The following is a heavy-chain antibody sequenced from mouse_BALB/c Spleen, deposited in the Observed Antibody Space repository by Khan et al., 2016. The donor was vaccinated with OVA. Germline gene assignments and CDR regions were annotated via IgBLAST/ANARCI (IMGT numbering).Heavy chain of an antibody. CDR3: ARRGLRWDFDD. Sequence: VQLQQSGAELAKPGASVKMSCKASGYTFINYWILWIKQRPGQGLEWIGYINPSTGYTEYNQNFKDKATLTADISSSTAYMQLSSLTSEDSAVDYCARRGLRWDFDDWGQGTTLTVSS. CDR1: GYTFINYW. D-gene: IGHD1-1*01. V-gene: IGHV1-7*01. CDR2: INPSTGYT. J-gene: IGHJ2*01.